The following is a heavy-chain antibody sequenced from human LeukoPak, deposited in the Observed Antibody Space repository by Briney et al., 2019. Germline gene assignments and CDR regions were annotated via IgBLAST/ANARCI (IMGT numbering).Heavy chain of an antibody. CDR2: IYHSGST. CDR3: ARSPRGGAVAGILNFDY. Sequence: SGTLSLTCAVSGGSISSSNWWSWVRQPPGKGLEWIGEIYHSGSTNYNPSLKSRVTISVDTSKNQFSLKLSSVTAADTAVYYCARSPRGGAVAGILNFDYWGQGTLVTVSS. D-gene: IGHD6-19*01. V-gene: IGHV4-4*02. CDR1: GGSISSSNW. J-gene: IGHJ4*02.